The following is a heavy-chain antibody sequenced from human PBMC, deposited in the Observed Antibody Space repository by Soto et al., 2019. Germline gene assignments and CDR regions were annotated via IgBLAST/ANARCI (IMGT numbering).Heavy chain of an antibody. CDR2: ISSSGSTI. D-gene: IGHD6-13*01. CDR3: ARDRMYSSSWYSY. V-gene: IGHV3-11*01. Sequence: GGSLRLSCAASGFTFSDYYMSWIRQAPGKGLDWVSYISSSGSTIYYADSVKGRFTVSRDNAKNSLYLQMNSLRAEDTAMYYCARDRMYSSSWYSYWGQGTLVTVSS. CDR1: GFTFSDYY. J-gene: IGHJ4*02.